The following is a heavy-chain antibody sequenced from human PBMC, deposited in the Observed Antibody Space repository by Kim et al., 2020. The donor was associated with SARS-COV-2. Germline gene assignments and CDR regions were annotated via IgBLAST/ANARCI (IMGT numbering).Heavy chain of an antibody. CDR1: GGTFSSYT. D-gene: IGHD2-21*02. CDR3: ARTCGGDCYSDYYYYGMDV. CDR2: IIPILGIA. V-gene: IGHV1-69*02. J-gene: IGHJ6*02. Sequence: SVKVSCKASGGTFSSYTISWVRQAPGQGLEWMGRIIPILGIANYAQKFQGRVTITADKSTSTAYMELSSLRSEDTAVYYCARTCGGDCYSDYYYYGMDVWGQGTTVTVSS.